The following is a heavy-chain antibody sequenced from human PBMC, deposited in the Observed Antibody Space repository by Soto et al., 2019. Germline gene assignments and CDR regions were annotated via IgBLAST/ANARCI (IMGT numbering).Heavy chain of an antibody. Sequence: SVKVSCKASGGTFCSYAISWVRQAPGQGLEWMGGIIPIFGTANYAQKFQGRVTITADESTSTAYMELSSLRSEDTAVYYCARGHRPPPNIVVVPAAGAFDIWGQGTMVTVSS. J-gene: IGHJ3*02. CDR3: ARGHRPPPNIVVVPAAGAFDI. D-gene: IGHD2-2*01. V-gene: IGHV1-69*13. CDR2: IIPIFGTA. CDR1: GGTFCSYA.